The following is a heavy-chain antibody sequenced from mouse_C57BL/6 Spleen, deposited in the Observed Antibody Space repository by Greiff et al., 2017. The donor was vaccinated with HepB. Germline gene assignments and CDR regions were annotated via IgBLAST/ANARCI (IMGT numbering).Heavy chain of an antibody. Sequence: QVQLKQSGAELARPGASVKLSCKASGYTFTSYGISWVKQRTGQGLEWIGEIYPRSGNTYYNEKFKGKATLTADKSSSTAYMELRSLTSEDSAVYFCARSGITTVVARYWYFDVWGTGTTVTVSS. CDR1: GYTFTSYG. CDR3: ARSGITTVVARYWYFDV. J-gene: IGHJ1*03. D-gene: IGHD1-1*01. V-gene: IGHV1-81*01. CDR2: IYPRSGNT.